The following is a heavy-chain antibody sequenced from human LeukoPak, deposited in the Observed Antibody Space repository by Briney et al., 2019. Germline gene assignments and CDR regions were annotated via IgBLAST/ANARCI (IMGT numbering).Heavy chain of an antibody. Sequence: PGGSLRLSCAASGFTFSSYAMSWVRQAPGKGLEWVSAISGSGGSTYYADSVKGRFTISRDNAKNSLYLQMNSLRAEDTAVYYCARERAVTTHWFDPWGQGTLVTVSS. V-gene: IGHV3-23*01. CDR1: GFTFSSYA. D-gene: IGHD4-11*01. CDR2: ISGSGGST. J-gene: IGHJ5*02. CDR3: ARERAVTTHWFDP.